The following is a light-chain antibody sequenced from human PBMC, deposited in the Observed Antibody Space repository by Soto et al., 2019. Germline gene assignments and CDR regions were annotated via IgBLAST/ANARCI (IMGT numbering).Light chain of an antibody. CDR1: SSNIGSNH. CDR2: RNN. CDR3: AAWDDSLSGFYV. V-gene: IGLV1-47*01. Sequence: QSVLTQPPSAAGTPGQRVTISCSGSSSNIGSNHVYWYQQLPGTAPKLLIYRNNQRPSGVPDRFSGSKSGTSASLAISWLRSEDEADYYCAAWDDSLSGFYVFGTGTKVTVL. J-gene: IGLJ1*01.